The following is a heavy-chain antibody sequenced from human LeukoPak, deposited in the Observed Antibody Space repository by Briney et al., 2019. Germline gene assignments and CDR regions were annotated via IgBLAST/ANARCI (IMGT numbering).Heavy chain of an antibody. CDR3: ARGRRYSSGWRPFDY. CDR1: GYTFTSYD. CDR2: MNPNSGNT. D-gene: IGHD6-19*01. Sequence: ASVKVSCKASGYTFTSYDINWVRQATGQGLEWMGWMNPNSGNTGYAQKFQGRVTMTRNTSTSTAYMELSSLRSEDTAVYYCARGRRYSSGWRPFDYWGQGTLVTVSS. V-gene: IGHV1-8*01. J-gene: IGHJ4*02.